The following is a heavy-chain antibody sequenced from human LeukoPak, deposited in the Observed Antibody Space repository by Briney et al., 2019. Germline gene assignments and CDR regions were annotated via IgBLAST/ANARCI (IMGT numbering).Heavy chain of an antibody. CDR2: LYSGGNT. Sequence: GGSLRLSCAASGFTFSSYSMNWVRQAPGKGLEWVSVLYSGGNTYHADSVKGRFTISRDNSKNTLYLQMNSLRAEDTAVYYCAREGASSSFGYWGQGTLVTVSS. CDR1: GFTFSSYS. J-gene: IGHJ4*02. V-gene: IGHV3-53*01. D-gene: IGHD6-13*01. CDR3: AREGASSSFGY.